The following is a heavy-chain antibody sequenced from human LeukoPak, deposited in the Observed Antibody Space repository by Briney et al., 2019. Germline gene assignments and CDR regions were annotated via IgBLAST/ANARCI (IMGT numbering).Heavy chain of an antibody. CDR1: GFTVSSNY. Sequence: GGSLTLFCAASGFTVSSNYMSWVRQARGKGLEWLSVIYSGCSTYYPDSVKGRFTISRENSKNTLYLQMNSLRAEDTAVYYCARDGAPDSSGYYYYGMDVWGQGTTVTVSS. CDR3: ARDGAPDSSGYYYYGMDV. CDR2: IYSGCST. J-gene: IGHJ6*02. D-gene: IGHD3-22*01. V-gene: IGHV3-53*01.